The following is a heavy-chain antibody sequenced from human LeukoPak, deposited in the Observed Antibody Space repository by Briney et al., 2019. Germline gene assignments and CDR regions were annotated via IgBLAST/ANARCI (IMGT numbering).Heavy chain of an antibody. D-gene: IGHD3-3*01. Sequence: GGSLRLSCAASGFTFSSYSMSWVRQAPGKGLEWVANIKQDGSEKNYVGSVKGRFTIARDNAKNSLYLQMNSLRAEDTAVYYCARGDPDISFGVVGDAFDIWGQGTMVTVSS. CDR3: ARGDPDISFGVVGDAFDI. V-gene: IGHV3-7*01. J-gene: IGHJ3*02. CDR1: GFTFSSYS. CDR2: IKQDGSEK.